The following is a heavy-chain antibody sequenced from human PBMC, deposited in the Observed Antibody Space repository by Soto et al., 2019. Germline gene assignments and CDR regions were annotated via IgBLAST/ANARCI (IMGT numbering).Heavy chain of an antibody. J-gene: IGHJ5*02. CDR2: ISNDGSNE. CDR1: GFTFRWFG. V-gene: IGHV3-30*03. Sequence: PGGSLRLSCACSGFTFRWFGMNCVRHAPGKGLEWLARISNDGSNEYDVDSVKGRFTISRDNPKNTLYLQMNSLRAEDTAVYYCARGRQRAARPWPGHNWFDPWGQGTLVTVSS. CDR3: ARGRQRAARPWPGHNWFDP.